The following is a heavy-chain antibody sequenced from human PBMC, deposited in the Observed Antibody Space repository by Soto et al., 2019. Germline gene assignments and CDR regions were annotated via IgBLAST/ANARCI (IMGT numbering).Heavy chain of an antibody. V-gene: IGHV3-33*01. CDR3: ASGEPDSSGWYGSNYYFYGMDG. CDR2: IWYDGSNK. D-gene: IGHD6-19*01. CDR1: GFTFSSYG. Sequence: QVQLVESGGGVVQPGRSLRLSCAASGFTFSSYGMHWVRQAPGKGLEWVAVIWYDGSNKYYADSVKGRFTISRDNSKNTLYLQMNSLRAEDTAVYYCASGEPDSSGWYGSNYYFYGMDGWGQGTTVTVSS. J-gene: IGHJ6*02.